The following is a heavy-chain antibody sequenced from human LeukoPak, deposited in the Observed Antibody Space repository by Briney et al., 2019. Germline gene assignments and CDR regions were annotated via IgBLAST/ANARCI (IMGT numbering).Heavy chain of an antibody. J-gene: IGHJ4*02. Sequence: GGSLRLSCAASGFTFSSYSMNWVRQAPGKGLEWVSSISSSSSYIYYADSVKGRFTISRDNAKNSLYLQMTSLRAEDTAVYYCARDSVVATITPYYFDYWGQGTLVTVSS. D-gene: IGHD5-12*01. CDR1: GFTFSSYS. CDR2: ISSSSSYI. CDR3: ARDSVVATITPYYFDY. V-gene: IGHV3-21*01.